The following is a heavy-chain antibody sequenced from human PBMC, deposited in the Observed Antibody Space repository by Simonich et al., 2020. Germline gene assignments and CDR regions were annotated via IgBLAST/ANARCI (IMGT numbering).Heavy chain of an antibody. D-gene: IGHD6-25*01. J-gene: IGHJ2*01. CDR2: LNPNSGGT. V-gene: IGHV1-2*02. CDR3: ARGGLGHWYFDL. CDR1: GYTFTGYY. Sequence: QVQLVQSGAEVKKPGASVKVSCKASGYTFTGYYMHWVRQAPRQGLEWMRWLNPNSGGTNYAQKCQGSVTMTRDTSISTAYMELSRLRSDDTAVYYCARGGLGHWYFDLWGRGTLVTVSS.